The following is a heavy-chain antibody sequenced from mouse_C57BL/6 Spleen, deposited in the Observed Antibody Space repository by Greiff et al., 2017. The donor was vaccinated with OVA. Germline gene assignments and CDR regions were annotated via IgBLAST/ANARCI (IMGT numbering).Heavy chain of an antibody. CDR3: ARSYYGSSYDYAMDY. D-gene: IGHD1-1*01. CDR2: IWGVGST. J-gene: IGHJ4*01. CDR1: GFSLTSYG. Sequence: VQVVESGPGLVAPSQSLSITCTVSGFSLTSYGVDWVRQSPGKGLAWLGVIWGVGSTNYNSALKSRLSISKDNSKSQVFLKMNSLQTDDTAMYYCARSYYGSSYDYAMDYWGQGTSVTVSS. V-gene: IGHV2-6*01.